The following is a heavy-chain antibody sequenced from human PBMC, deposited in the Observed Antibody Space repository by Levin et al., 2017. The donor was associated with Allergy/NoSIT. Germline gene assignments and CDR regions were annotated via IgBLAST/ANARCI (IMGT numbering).Heavy chain of an antibody. Sequence: SETLSLTCTVSGGSISSGTYYWSWIRQPAGNGLEWIGRIYTSGSTNYNPSLKSRVTISVDTSKNHFSLKLSSVTAADTAVYFCARGGAGFDPWGQGTLVTVSS. CDR3: ARGGAGFDP. J-gene: IGHJ5*02. CDR1: GGSISSGTYY. V-gene: IGHV4-61*02. CDR2: IYTSGST. D-gene: IGHD1-26*01.